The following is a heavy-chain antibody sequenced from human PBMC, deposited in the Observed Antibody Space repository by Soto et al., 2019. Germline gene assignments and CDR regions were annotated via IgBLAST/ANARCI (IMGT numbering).Heavy chain of an antibody. V-gene: IGHV2-26*01. CDR1: GFSLSNARMG. CDR3: ARGPNDYVSGFDY. D-gene: IGHD3-16*01. J-gene: IGHJ4*02. CDR2: IFSNDEK. Sequence: SGPTLVNPTETLTLTCTVSGFSLSNARMGVSWIRQPPGKALEWLAHIFSNDEKSYSTSLKSRLTISKDTSKSQVVLTMTNMDPVDTATYYCARGPNDYVSGFDYWGQGTLVTVSS.